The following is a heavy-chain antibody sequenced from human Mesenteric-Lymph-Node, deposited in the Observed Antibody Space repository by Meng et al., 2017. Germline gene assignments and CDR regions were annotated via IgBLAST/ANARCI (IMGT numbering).Heavy chain of an antibody. CDR3: ARDYYGSGRVDP. V-gene: IGHV4-34*01. D-gene: IGHD3-10*01. Sequence: VQLRQWGGGLVKPSETLSLTCSVYGGSFSGYYWSWIRQPPGKGLEWIGEINHSGSTNYNPSLKSRVTISVDTSKNQFSLKLSSVTAADTAVYYCARDYYGSGRVDPWGQGTLVTDSS. CDR1: GGSFSGYY. CDR2: INHSGST. J-gene: IGHJ5*02.